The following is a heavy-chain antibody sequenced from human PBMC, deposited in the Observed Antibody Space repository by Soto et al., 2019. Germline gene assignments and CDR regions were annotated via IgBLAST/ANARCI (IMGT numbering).Heavy chain of an antibody. CDR3: ARLFPYYDILTGLRNPGAFDI. CDR1: GHSVTRSPCY. V-gene: IGHV4-61*01. J-gene: IGHJ3*02. Sequence: SDTLSLISNVYGHSVTRSPCYWRWIYQAPGAGPEWIGYIYYSGSTNYNPSLKSRVTISVDTSKNQFSLKLSSVTAADTAVYYCARLFPYYDILTGLRNPGAFDIWGQGTMVT. D-gene: IGHD3-9*01. CDR2: IYYSGST.